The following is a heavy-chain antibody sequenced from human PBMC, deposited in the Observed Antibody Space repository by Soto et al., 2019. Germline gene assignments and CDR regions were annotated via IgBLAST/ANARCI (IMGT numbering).Heavy chain of an antibody. Sequence: SVXXSCKASXXTXTXXXXXXVXQAPGQGLEWMGWINPNSGGTNYAQKFQGWVTMTRDTSISTAYMELSRLRSDDTAVYYCARGPYYYDTGAFDIWGQGTMVTVSS. CDR1: XXTXTXXX. CDR3: ARGPYYYDTGAFDI. D-gene: IGHD3-22*01. CDR2: INPNSGGT. J-gene: IGHJ3*02. V-gene: IGHV1-2*04.